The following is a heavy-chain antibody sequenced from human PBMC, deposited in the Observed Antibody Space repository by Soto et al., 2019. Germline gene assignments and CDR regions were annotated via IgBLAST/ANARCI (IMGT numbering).Heavy chain of an antibody. CDR1: GYTFTAFG. Sequence: ASVKVSCKASGYTFTAFGIGWVRQAPGQGLEYMGWSTVSNGIPNYAQKFQGRLTMTADTSTTTDYMELRNLTSDDTDVYYSARFLQLRPLAYWGQGTLVTVSS. CDR3: ARFLQLRPLAY. D-gene: IGHD1-1*01. J-gene: IGHJ4*02. CDR2: STVSNGIP. V-gene: IGHV1-18*01.